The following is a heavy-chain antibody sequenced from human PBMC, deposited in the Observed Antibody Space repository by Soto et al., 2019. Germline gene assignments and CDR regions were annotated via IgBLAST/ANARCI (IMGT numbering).Heavy chain of an antibody. J-gene: IGHJ4*02. V-gene: IGHV3-48*03. CDR1: GFSFSDYE. CDR3: ARDTPPAELDS. D-gene: IGHD1-1*01. CDR2: IARDGETT. Sequence: VQLVVSGGGLVQPGGSLRLSCEASGFSFSDYEMNWVRQFPGEGLEWVAYIARDGETTFYADSVEGRFVVSRDNAKNSLFLQMDRLTGDDTAVYFCARDTPPAELDSWGQGSLVTVSS.